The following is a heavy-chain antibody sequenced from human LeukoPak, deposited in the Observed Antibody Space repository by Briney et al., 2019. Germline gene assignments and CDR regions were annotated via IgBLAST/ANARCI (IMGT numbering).Heavy chain of an antibody. CDR3: ARRDYYDSSGWFDP. CDR1: GGSISSSSYY. J-gene: IGHJ5*02. D-gene: IGHD3-22*01. CDR2: IYYSGST. Sequence: SETLSLTCTVSGGSISSSSYYWGWIRQPPGKGLEWIGSIYYSGSTYYNPSLKSRVTISVDTSKNQFSLKLSSVTAADTAVYYCARRDYYDSSGWFDPWGQGTLVTVSS. V-gene: IGHV4-39*07.